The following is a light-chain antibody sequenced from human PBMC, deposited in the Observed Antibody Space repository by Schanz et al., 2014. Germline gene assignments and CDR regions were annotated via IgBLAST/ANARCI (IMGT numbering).Light chain of an antibody. Sequence: EILITQSPATLSVSPGQRATLSCRASHSVTSNLAWYQQKPGQAPRLLIYGASSRATGIPDRFSGSGSGTDFTLTISRLEPEDFAVYYCQQYGSSPLTFGGGTKVEIK. CDR2: GAS. CDR3: QQYGSSPLT. V-gene: IGKV3-20*01. CDR1: HSVTSN. J-gene: IGKJ4*01.